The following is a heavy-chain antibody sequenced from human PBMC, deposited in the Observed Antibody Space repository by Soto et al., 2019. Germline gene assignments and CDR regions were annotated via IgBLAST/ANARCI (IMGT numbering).Heavy chain of an antibody. J-gene: IGHJ6*02. CDR3: ARDGDIVVVVAATGHYYGMDV. V-gene: IGHV3-33*01. Sequence: QVQLVESGGGVVQPGRSLRLSCAASGFTFSSYGMHWVRQAPGKGLEWVAVIWYDGSNKYYADSVKGRFTISRDNSKNTLYLQMNSLRAEDTAVYYCARDGDIVVVVAATGHYYGMDVWGHGTTVTVSS. CDR1: GFTFSSYG. D-gene: IGHD2-15*01. CDR2: IWYDGSNK.